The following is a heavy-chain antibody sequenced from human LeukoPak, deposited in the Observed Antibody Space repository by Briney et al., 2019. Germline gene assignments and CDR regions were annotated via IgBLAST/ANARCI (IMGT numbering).Heavy chain of an antibody. J-gene: IGHJ3*02. D-gene: IGHD1-26*01. CDR2: INPSGGSR. Sequence: ASVKVSCKASGYTFTSYYMHWVRQAPGQGLEWMGIINPSGGSRSYAQKFQGRVTMTRDTSTSTVYMELSSLRSEDTAVYYCARGSIVGAKTLGFGAFDIWGQGTMVTVSS. CDR1: GYTFTSYY. CDR3: ARGSIVGAKTLGFGAFDI. V-gene: IGHV1-46*01.